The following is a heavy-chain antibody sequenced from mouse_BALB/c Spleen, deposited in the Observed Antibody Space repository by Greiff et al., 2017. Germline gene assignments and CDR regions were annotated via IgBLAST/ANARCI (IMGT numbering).Heavy chain of an antibody. V-gene: IGHV2-9*02. CDR3: AREGFYYYGSSYVGYFDV. D-gene: IGHD1-1*01. CDR2: IWAGGST. Sequence: QVQLKESGPGLVAPSQSLSITCTVSGFSLTSYGVHWVRQPPGKGLEWLGVIWAGGSTNYNSDLMSKLSISKDNSKSQVFLKMNSLQTDDTAMYYCAREGFYYYGSSYVGYFDVWGAGTTVNVSS. CDR1: GFSLTSYG. J-gene: IGHJ1*01.